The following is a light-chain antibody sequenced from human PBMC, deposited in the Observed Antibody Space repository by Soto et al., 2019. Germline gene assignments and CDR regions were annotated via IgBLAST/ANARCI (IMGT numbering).Light chain of an antibody. CDR2: EVN. V-gene: IGLV2-14*01. CDR3: SSCTSSRTYV. CDR1: SSDVGGCNC. Sequence: SALTQPASVSGSPGQSITISCTGTSSDVGGCNCVSWYQQHPGKAPKLMIYEVNNRPSGVSNRFSGSKSGNTASLTISGLQAEDEADYYCSSCTSSRTYVFGAGTKVTVL. J-gene: IGLJ1*01.